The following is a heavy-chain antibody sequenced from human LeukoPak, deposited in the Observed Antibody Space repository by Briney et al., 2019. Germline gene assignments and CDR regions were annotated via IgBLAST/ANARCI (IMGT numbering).Heavy chain of an antibody. V-gene: IGHV3-7*03. J-gene: IGHJ4*02. CDR1: GFTFSSYS. Sequence: GGSLRLSCAASGFTFSSYSMTWDRQAPGKGLEWVANIKPDGTTKFYVDSVKGRFTISRDNALNSLYLQMNSLRAEDTAIYYCARSIPYGTTWYGRSDYWGQGTLVTASS. D-gene: IGHD6-13*01. CDR2: IKPDGTTK. CDR3: ARSIPYGTTWYGRSDY.